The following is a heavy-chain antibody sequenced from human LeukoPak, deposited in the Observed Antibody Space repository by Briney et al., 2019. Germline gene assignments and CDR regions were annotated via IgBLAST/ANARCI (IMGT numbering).Heavy chain of an antibody. CDR1: GGSISHYY. J-gene: IGHJ4*02. CDR2: IYYSGNN. V-gene: IGHV4-59*08. Sequence: PSETLSLTCNLSGGSISHYYWSWIRQPPGKGLEWIGYIYYSGNNNYNPSLKSRVTMSVDMSKNQFSLRLSSVTAADTAVYFCARHGGDQQLAPEIAYWGQGTLVTVSS. D-gene: IGHD6-13*01. CDR3: ARHGGDQQLAPEIAY.